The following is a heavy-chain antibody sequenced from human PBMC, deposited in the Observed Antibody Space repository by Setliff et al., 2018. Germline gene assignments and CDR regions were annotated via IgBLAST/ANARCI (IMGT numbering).Heavy chain of an antibody. CDR2: IYYSGST. V-gene: IGHV4-59*12. J-gene: IGHJ4*02. CDR3: ARLAARGYSYGSDY. CDR1: GDSMSFSY. D-gene: IGHD5-18*01. Sequence: KTSETLSLTCSVSGDSMSFSYWSWIRQPPGKGLEWIGYIYYSGSTDSHPSLKSRVSISIDTSKNQFSLKLNSVTAADMAVYYCARLAARGYSYGSDYWGQGSLVTVSS.